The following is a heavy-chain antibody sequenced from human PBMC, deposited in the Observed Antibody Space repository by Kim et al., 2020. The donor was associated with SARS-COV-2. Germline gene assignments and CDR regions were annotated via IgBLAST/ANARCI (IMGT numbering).Heavy chain of an antibody. J-gene: IGHJ4*02. CDR2: TYYRSKWYH. Sequence: SQTLSLTCAISGDCVSSNSAAWNWIRQSPSRGLEWLGRTYYRSKWYHDSAVSVKSRITINPDTSKNQFSLQLNSVTPEDTAVDYCARGYYDSSGYPNLDNWGQGALLTVSS. V-gene: IGHV6-1*01. D-gene: IGHD3-22*01. CDR3: ARGYYDSSGYPNLDN. CDR1: GDCVSSNSAA.